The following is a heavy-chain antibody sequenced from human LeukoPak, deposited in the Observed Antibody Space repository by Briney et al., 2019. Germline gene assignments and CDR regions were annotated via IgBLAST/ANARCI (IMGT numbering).Heavy chain of an antibody. D-gene: IGHD5-24*01. CDR2: IYPGDSDT. CDR1: GYSFTSYW. V-gene: IGHV5-51*01. J-gene: IGHJ4*02. Sequence: KCGESLKISCKGSGYSFTSYWIGWVRQMPGKGLEWMGIIYPGDSDTRYSPSFQGQVTISADSSTSTAYLQWSSLRASDTAMYYCARASRDGYNQNFDHWGQGTLVTVSS. CDR3: ARASRDGYNQNFDH.